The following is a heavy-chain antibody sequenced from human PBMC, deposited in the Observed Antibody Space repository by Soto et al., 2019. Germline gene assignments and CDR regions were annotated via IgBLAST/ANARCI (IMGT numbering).Heavy chain of an antibody. V-gene: IGHV1-2*02. CDR1: GYTFTGYY. CDR2: INPNSGGT. J-gene: IGHJ6*02. D-gene: IGHD5-12*01. CDR3: ASPPYEGRQEDYSGMDV. Sequence: ASVKVSCKASGYTFTGYYMHWGRQAPGQGLEWMGWINPNSGGTNYAQKFQGRVTMTRDTSISTAYMELSRLRSDDTAVYYCASPPYEGRQEDYSGMDVLGQETTVNV.